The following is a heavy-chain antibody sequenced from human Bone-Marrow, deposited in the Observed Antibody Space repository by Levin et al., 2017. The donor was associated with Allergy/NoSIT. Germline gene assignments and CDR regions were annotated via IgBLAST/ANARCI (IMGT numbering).Heavy chain of an antibody. CDR1: GYTFTSYD. J-gene: IGHJ6*02. Sequence: GESLKISCKASGYTFTSYDINWVRQATGQGLEWMGWMNPNSGNTGYAQKFQGRVTMTRNTSISTAYMELSSLRSEDTAVYYCARSGVNIYDFLKSGGMDVWGQGTTVTVSS. CDR2: MNPNSGNT. V-gene: IGHV1-8*01. CDR3: ARSGVNIYDFLKSGGMDV. D-gene: IGHD3-3*01.